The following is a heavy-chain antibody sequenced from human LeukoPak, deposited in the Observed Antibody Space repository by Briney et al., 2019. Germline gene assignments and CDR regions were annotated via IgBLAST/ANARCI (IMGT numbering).Heavy chain of an antibody. Sequence: GGSLRLSCAASGFTFSSYAMSWVRQAPGKGLEWVSAISGSGGSTYYADSVKGRFTISRDNSKNTLYLQMNSLRAEDTAVYYCAKHMVRGGPPTYYFDYWGQGTLVTVSS. CDR3: AKHMVRGGPPTYYFDY. CDR1: GFTFSSYA. V-gene: IGHV3-23*01. CDR2: ISGSGGST. D-gene: IGHD3-10*01. J-gene: IGHJ4*02.